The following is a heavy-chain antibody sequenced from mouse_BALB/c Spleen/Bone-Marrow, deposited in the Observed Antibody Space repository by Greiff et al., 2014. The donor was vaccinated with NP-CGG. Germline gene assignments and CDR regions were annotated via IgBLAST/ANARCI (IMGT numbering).Heavy chain of an antibody. V-gene: IGHV1S137*01. CDR2: ISTYSGNT. J-gene: IGHJ3*01. D-gene: IGHD2-3*01. CDR3: ARGRYDFAY. Sequence: LMESGVSVKISCKGSGYTFTDYAMHWVKQSHAKSLEWIGVISTYSGNTNYNQEFKGKATMTVDKSSSTAYMELARLTSEDSAIYYCARGRYDFAYWGQGTLVTVSA. CDR1: GYTFTDYA.